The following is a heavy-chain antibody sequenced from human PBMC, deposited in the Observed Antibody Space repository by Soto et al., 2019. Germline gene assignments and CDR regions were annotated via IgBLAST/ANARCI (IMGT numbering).Heavy chain of an antibody. CDR1: GTTFANAW. Sequence: GGSLRLSCAASGTTFANAWMSWVRQAPGKGLEWVGRIKNKADGGTTDYAAPVRGRFTISRDDSKNTLFLQMNSLETEDTAVYYCTTDPGDYEDFWGRGTLVTVSS. J-gene: IGHJ4*02. D-gene: IGHD4-17*01. CDR2: IKNKADGGTT. V-gene: IGHV3-15*01. CDR3: TTDPGDYEDF.